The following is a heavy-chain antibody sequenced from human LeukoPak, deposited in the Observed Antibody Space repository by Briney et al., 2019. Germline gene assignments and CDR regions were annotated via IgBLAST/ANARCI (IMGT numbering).Heavy chain of an antibody. Sequence: GGSLRLSCAASGFIFSDYSMNWVRQAPEKGLEWISNIRGSRSGLVSGMNYADSVRGRFTISRDDAKNSLYLQMSSLRAEDTAFYYCARDNNWGFDYWGQGALVTVSS. V-gene: IGHV3-48*04. CDR2: IRGSRSGLVSGM. CDR1: GFIFSDYS. CDR3: ARDNNWGFDY. J-gene: IGHJ4*02. D-gene: IGHD7-27*01.